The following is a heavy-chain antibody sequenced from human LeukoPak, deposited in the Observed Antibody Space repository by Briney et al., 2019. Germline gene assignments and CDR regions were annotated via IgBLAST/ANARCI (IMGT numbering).Heavy chain of an antibody. Sequence: PETLSLTCTVSGGSISSYFWSWIRQPAGKGLEWIGRIYTSGSTNYNPSLKSRVTMSVDTSKNQFSLKLSSVTAADTAVYYCARSANTIFSRGPDFDYWGQGTLVTVSS. CDR3: ARSANTIFSRGPDFDY. CDR2: IYTSGST. V-gene: IGHV4-4*07. D-gene: IGHD3-3*01. CDR1: GGSISSYF. J-gene: IGHJ4*02.